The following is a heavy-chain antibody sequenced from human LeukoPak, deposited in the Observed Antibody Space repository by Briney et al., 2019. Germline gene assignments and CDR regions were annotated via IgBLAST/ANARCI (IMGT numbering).Heavy chain of an antibody. J-gene: IGHJ6*02. D-gene: IGHD3-3*01. CDR2: IGGSGGST. CDR3: AKAGRAPTDFWSDYYTYYYGMDV. Sequence: GGSLRLSCAASGFTFSSYAMSWVRQAPGKGLEWVSGIGGSGGSTNYADSVKGRFTISRDNSKNTLYLQMNSLRAEDTAVYFCAKAGRAPTDFWSDYYTYYYGMDVWGQGTTVTVSS. V-gene: IGHV3-23*01. CDR1: GFTFSSYA.